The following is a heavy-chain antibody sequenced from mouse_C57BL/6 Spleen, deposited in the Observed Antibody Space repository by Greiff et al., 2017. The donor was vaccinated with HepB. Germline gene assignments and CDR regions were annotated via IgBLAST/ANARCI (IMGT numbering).Heavy chain of an antibody. D-gene: IGHD2-5*01. CDR3: ARSGYSNSFAY. J-gene: IGHJ3*01. Sequence: QVQLKQSGAELARPGASVKLSCKASGYTFTSYGISWVKQRTGQGLEWIGEIYPRSGNTYYNEKFKGKATLTADKSSSTAYMELRSLTSEDSAVYFCARSGYSNSFAYWGQGTLVTVSA. V-gene: IGHV1-81*01. CDR1: GYTFTSYG. CDR2: IYPRSGNT.